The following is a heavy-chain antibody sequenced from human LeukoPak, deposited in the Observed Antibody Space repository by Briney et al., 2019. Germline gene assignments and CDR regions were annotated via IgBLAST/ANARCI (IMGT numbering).Heavy chain of an antibody. CDR2: ISYDGSNK. CDR3: ATFSYLFDY. CDR1: GFTFSSYG. J-gene: IGHJ4*02. Sequence: PGGSLRLSCAASGFTFSSYGMHWVRQAPGKGLEWVAVISYDGSNKYYADSVKGRFTISRDNSKNTLYLQMNSLRAEDTAVYYCATFSYLFDYWGQGTLVTVSS. V-gene: IGHV3-30*03. D-gene: IGHD2-2*01.